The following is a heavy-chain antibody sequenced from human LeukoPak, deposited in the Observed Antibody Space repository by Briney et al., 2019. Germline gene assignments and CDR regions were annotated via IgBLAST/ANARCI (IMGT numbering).Heavy chain of an antibody. J-gene: IGHJ3*02. CDR1: GFTVSSNY. CDR2: IYSGGTT. CDR3: AKVGIAARPQVGVNAFDI. Sequence: PGGSLRLSCAASGFTVSSNYMSWVRQAPGKGLEWVSIIYSGGTTYYADSVKGRFTISRDNSKNTLYLQMNSLRAEDTAVYYCAKVGIAARPQVGVNAFDIWGQGTMVTVSS. V-gene: IGHV3-53*05. D-gene: IGHD6-6*01.